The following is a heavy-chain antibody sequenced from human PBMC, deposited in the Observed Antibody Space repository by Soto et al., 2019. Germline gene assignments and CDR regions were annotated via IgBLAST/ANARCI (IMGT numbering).Heavy chain of an antibody. CDR1: GFTFSTYW. D-gene: IGHD3-16*01. V-gene: IGHV3-7*01. J-gene: IGHJ4*02. CDR2: LDQVGSER. CDR3: VCGGNFFIY. Sequence: PGGSLRLSCAASGFTFSTYWMTWVRRPPGKGLEWVANLDQVGSERYYVDSVRGRFTISRDNAKNSLYLQMNSLRAEVTAVYYCVCGGNFFIYWGQGTLVTFSS.